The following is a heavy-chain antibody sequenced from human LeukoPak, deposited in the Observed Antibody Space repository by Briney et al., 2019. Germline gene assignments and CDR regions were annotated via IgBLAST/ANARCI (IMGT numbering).Heavy chain of an antibody. CDR3: ARGLEYYYDSSGYYAYFDY. CDR2: INHSGST. J-gene: IGHJ4*02. D-gene: IGHD3-22*01. CDR1: GYSISSGYY. V-gene: IGHV4-34*01. Sequence: SETLSLTCAVSGYSISSGYYWSWIRQPPGKGLEWIGEINHSGSTNYNPSLKSRVTISVDTSKNQFSLKLSSVTAADTAVYYCARGLEYYYDSSGYYAYFDYWGQGTLVTVSS.